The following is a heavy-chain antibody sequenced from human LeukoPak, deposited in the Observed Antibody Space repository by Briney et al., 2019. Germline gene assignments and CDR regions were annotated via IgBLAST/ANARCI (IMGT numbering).Heavy chain of an antibody. CDR3: ARQGRYYDSGGYPDY. Sequence: PSETLSLTCTVSGFSMSSYYWSWVRQPPGKGLEWIGSIYYSGSTYYNPSLKSRVTISVDTSKNQFSLKLSSVTAADTAVYYCARQGRYYDSGGYPDYWGQGTLVTVSS. D-gene: IGHD3-22*01. CDR1: GFSMSSYY. V-gene: IGHV4-59*05. J-gene: IGHJ4*02. CDR2: IYYSGST.